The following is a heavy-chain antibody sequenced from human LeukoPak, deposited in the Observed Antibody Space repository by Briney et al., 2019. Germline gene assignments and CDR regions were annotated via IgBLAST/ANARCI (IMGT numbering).Heavy chain of an antibody. Sequence: SETLSLTCAVYGGSFSGYFWSWIRQPPGKGLEWIGEINHSGSTNYNPSLKSRVTISVDTSKNQFSLKLSSVTAADTAVYYCRGITMVRGVKSYYYMDVWGKGTTVTISS. CDR3: RGITMVRGVKSYYYMDV. D-gene: IGHD3-10*01. CDR1: GGSFSGYF. V-gene: IGHV4-34*01. J-gene: IGHJ6*03. CDR2: INHSGST.